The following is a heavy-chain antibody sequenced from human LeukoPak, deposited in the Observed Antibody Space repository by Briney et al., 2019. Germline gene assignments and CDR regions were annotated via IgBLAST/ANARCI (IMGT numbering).Heavy chain of an antibody. J-gene: IGHJ2*01. CDR3: AKDPYYYDSSDYLRDVRGYFDL. D-gene: IGHD3-22*01. Sequence: GGSLRLSCAASGFTFSSYGMRWVRQAPGKGLEWVAVLWFDGSNTYYADSVKGRFTISRDNSKNTLYLQMNSLRAEDTAVYYCAKDPYYYDSSDYLRDVRGYFDLWGRGTLVTVSS. V-gene: IGHV3-33*06. CDR1: GFTFSSYG. CDR2: LWFDGSNT.